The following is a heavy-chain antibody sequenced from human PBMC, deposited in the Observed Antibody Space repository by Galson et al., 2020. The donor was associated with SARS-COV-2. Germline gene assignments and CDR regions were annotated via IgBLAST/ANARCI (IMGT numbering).Heavy chain of an antibody. V-gene: IGHV2-70*11. CDR2: IDWDDDK. CDR1: GFSLSTSGMC. J-gene: IGHJ6*02. Sequence: ESGPTLVNPTQPLTLTCTFSGFSLSTSGMCVSWIRQPPGKALEWLARIDWDDDKYYSTSLKTRLTISKDTSKNQVVLTMTNMDPVDTATYYCARIPHNYYYYGMDVWGQGTTVTVSS. CDR3: ARIPHNYYYYGMDV.